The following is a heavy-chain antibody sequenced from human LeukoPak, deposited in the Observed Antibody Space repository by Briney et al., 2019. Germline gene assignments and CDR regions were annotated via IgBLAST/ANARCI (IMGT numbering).Heavy chain of an antibody. V-gene: IGHV3-23*01. CDR3: AKDPLIAVAGYFDY. CDR2: ISGSGGST. D-gene: IGHD6-19*01. J-gene: IGHJ4*02. CDR1: AFTFSSYA. Sequence: PGGSLRLSCAASAFTFSSYAMSWVRQAPGKGLEWASAISGSGGSTYYADSVKGRFPISRDNSKNTLYLQMNSLRAEDTAVYYCAKDPLIAVAGYFDYWGQGTLVTVSS.